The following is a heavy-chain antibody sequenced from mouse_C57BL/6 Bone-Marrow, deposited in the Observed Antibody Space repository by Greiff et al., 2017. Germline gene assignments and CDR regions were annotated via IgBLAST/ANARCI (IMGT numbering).Heavy chain of an antibody. CDR1: GFTFSSYG. Sequence: EVQLKESGGDLVKPGGSLKLSCAASGFTFSSYGMSWVRQTPDKRLEWVATISSGGSYTYYPDSVKGRFTISRDNAKNTLYLQMSSLKSEDTAMYYCARRLYDYDGGYYFDYWGQGTTLTVSS. D-gene: IGHD2-4*01. CDR3: ARRLYDYDGGYYFDY. V-gene: IGHV5-6*01. CDR2: ISSGGSYT. J-gene: IGHJ2*01.